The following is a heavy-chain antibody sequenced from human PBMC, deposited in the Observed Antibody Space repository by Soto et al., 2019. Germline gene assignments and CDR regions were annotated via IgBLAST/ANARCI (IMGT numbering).Heavy chain of an antibody. Sequence: SETLSLTCAVSGGSIRSGGYSWIWIRQPPGKGLEWIGYIYHSGSTYYNPSLKSRVTISVDRSKNQFSLKLSSVTAADTAVYYCARTEAGSFDYWGQGTLVTVSS. D-gene: IGHD6-19*01. CDR2: IYHSGST. CDR1: GGSIRSGGYS. CDR3: ARTEAGSFDY. J-gene: IGHJ4*02. V-gene: IGHV4-30-2*01.